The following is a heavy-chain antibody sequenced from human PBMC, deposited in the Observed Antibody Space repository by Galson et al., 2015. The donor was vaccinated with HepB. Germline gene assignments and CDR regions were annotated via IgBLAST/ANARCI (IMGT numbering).Heavy chain of an antibody. CDR1: GFSLNTSGVG. D-gene: IGHD3-10*01. CDR2: IYWDDDK. CDR3: AHRHSRDFGSGSYYNF. J-gene: IGHJ4*02. V-gene: IGHV2-5*02. Sequence: PALVKPTQTLTLTCSFSGFSLNTSGVGVGWIRQPPGKALEWLALIYWDDDKRYSPSLNNRLTITKDTSKNQMVLTMTNMDPVDTATYYCAHRHSRDFGSGSYYNFWGQGTLVTVSS.